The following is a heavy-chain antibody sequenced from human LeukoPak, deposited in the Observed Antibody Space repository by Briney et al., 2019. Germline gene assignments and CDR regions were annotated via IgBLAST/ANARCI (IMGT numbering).Heavy chain of an antibody. Sequence: PGGSLRLSCATSGFTFSSYAISWLRQGPGKGLEWVSSLSGSDRTTYYADSVKGRFTISRDNSKNTLYLQMSSLRGGDTAVYYCAKVSSGWSLDYWGQGNLVTVSS. CDR2: LSGSDRTT. CDR1: GFTFSSYA. J-gene: IGHJ4*02. V-gene: IGHV3-23*01. CDR3: AKVSSGWSLDY. D-gene: IGHD6-19*01.